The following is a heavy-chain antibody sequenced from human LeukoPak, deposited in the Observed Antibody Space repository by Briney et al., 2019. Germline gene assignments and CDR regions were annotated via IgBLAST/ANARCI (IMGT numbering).Heavy chain of an antibody. V-gene: IGHV3-30*04. J-gene: IGHJ4*02. CDR3: ASPTIFGVVIYY. D-gene: IGHD3-3*01. CDR1: GFTFSSYA. Sequence: GRSLRLSCAASGFTFSSYAMHWVRQAPGKGLEWVAIISYDGSYKYYADSVKGRFTISRDNSKNTLYLQMNSLRAEDTAVYYCASPTIFGVVIYYWGQGTLVTVSS. CDR2: ISYDGSYK.